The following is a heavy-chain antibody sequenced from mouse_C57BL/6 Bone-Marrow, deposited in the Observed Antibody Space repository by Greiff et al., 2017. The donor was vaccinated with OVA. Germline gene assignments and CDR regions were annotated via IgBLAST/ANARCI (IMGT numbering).Heavy chain of an antibody. V-gene: IGHV1-69*01. D-gene: IGHD1-1*01. CDR2: IDPSDSYT. CDR1: GYTFTSYW. J-gene: IGHJ3*01. CDR3: ARHYYGGSYGWFAY. Sequence: QVQLQQPGAELVMPGASVKLSCKASGYTFTSYWMHWVKQRPGQGLEWIGEIDPSDSYTNYNQKFKGKSTLTVDKSSSTAYMQLSSLTSEDSAVYYCARHYYGGSYGWFAYWGQGTLVTVSA.